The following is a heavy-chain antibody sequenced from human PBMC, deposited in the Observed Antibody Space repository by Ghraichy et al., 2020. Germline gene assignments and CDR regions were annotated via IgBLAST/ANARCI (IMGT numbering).Heavy chain of an antibody. Sequence: GGSLRLSCAASGFTFSSYAMSWVRQAPGKGLEWVSAISGSGGSTYYADSVKGRFTISRDNSKNTLYLQMNSLRAEDTAVYYCAKDTPTTRITMIVVDPYYGMDVWGQGTTVTVSS. CDR3: AKDTPTTRITMIVVDPYYGMDV. CDR1: GFTFSSYA. J-gene: IGHJ6*02. D-gene: IGHD3-22*01. V-gene: IGHV3-23*01. CDR2: ISGSGGST.